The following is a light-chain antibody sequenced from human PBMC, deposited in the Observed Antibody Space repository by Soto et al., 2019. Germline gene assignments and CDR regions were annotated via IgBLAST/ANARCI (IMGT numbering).Light chain of an antibody. J-gene: IGKJ2*01. CDR3: QHYGSSPHT. CDR1: PSVSSSY. Sequence: EIVLTQSPGTLSLSPGERVTLSCRASPSVSSSYLAWYQQKPGQAPRLLFYGASRRATGIPDRFSGGQSGTDFTLTVSRLEPEDFAVYFCQHYGSSPHTFGQGTKLEIK. CDR2: GAS. V-gene: IGKV3-20*01.